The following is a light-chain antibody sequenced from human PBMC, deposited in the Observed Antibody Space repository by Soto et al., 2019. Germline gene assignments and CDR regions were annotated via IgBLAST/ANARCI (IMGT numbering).Light chain of an antibody. CDR3: SSYTSNSTLV. Sequence: QSALTQPASVSGSPGQSITISCSGTSSDVGGYNYVSWYQQHPGKAPKLIISEVTNRPSGVSNRFSASKSGNTASLTISGLQAEDEAEYHCSSYTSNSTLVFGGGTKLTVL. CDR2: EVT. V-gene: IGLV2-14*01. CDR1: SSDVGGYNY. J-gene: IGLJ3*02.